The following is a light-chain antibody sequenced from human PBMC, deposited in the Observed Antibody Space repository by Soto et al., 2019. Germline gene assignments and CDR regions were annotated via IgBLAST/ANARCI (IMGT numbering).Light chain of an antibody. CDR1: QGVSSS. V-gene: IGKV3-20*01. Sequence: EIVLTQSPGTLSLSPGERATLSCRATQGVSSSLVWYQQKPRQAPRLLIYGASSRPTGIPDRFSGSGSGTDFTLTISSLEPEEVAVYFCQRYVSPPETFGGVTKVETK. CDR3: QRYVSPPET. J-gene: IGKJ4*01. CDR2: GAS.